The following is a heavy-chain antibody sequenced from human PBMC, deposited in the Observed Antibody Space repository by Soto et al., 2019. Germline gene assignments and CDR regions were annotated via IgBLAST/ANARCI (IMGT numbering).Heavy chain of an antibody. CDR3: ARDLGLAVAGTNYYYVMDG. J-gene: IGHJ6*02. D-gene: IGHD6-19*01. V-gene: IGHV3-30-3*01. Sequence: GGSLRLSCAASGFTFSSYAMHWVRQAPGKGLEWVAVISYDGSNKYYADSVKGRFTISRDNSKNTLYLQMNSLRAEDTAVYYCARDLGLAVAGTNYYYVMDGRGQGTTVTVSS. CDR1: GFTFSSYA. CDR2: ISYDGSNK.